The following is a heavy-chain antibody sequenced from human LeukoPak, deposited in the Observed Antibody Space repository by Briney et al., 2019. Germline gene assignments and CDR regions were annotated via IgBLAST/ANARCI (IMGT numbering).Heavy chain of an antibody. CDR2: IRYDGSNK. D-gene: IGHD2-2*01. CDR1: GFTFSSYG. Sequence: GGSLRLSCAASGFTFSSYGMHWVRQAPGKGLEWVAFIRYDGSNKYYADSVKGRFTISRDNSKNTLYLQMNSLRAEDTAVYYCAKVFRYCSSTSCPSPADYWGQGTLVTVSS. CDR3: AKVFRYCSSTSCPSPADY. J-gene: IGHJ4*02. V-gene: IGHV3-30*02.